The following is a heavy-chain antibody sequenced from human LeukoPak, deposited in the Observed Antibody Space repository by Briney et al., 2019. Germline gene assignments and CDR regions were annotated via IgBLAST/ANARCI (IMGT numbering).Heavy chain of an antibody. Sequence: PGGSLRLPCAACGFTFSSYTMHWVRQAPGKGLEWVAVISYDGSTKYYADSMKGRFTISRDNSKNTLYLQMSSLRAEDTAVYYCAREGYYDSSGYSDAGIDYWGQGSLVTVSS. CDR3: AREGYYDSSGYSDAGIDY. J-gene: IGHJ4*02. V-gene: IGHV3-30*04. CDR1: GFTFSSYT. D-gene: IGHD3-22*01. CDR2: ISYDGSTK.